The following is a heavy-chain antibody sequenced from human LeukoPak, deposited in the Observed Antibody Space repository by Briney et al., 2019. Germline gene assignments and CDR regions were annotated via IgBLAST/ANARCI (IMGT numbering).Heavy chain of an antibody. V-gene: IGHV3-64*01. J-gene: IGHJ4*02. CDR3: AKVPLVLFSSGSPFDY. Sequence: PGGSLRLSCAASGFTFSSYAMHWVRQAPGKGLEYVSGISSNGGSTYYANSVKGRFTISRDNSKNTLYLQMNSLRAEDTAVYYCAKVPLVLFSSGSPFDYWGQGTLVTVSS. D-gene: IGHD3-3*01. CDR2: ISSNGGST. CDR1: GFTFSSYA.